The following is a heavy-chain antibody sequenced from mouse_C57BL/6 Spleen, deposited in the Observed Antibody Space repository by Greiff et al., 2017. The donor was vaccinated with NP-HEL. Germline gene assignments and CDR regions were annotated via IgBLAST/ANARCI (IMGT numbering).Heavy chain of an antibody. CDR3: TREGSSGHPYAMDY. CDR1: GFTFSSYA. V-gene: IGHV5-9-1*02. Sequence: EVKLMESGEGLVKPGGSLKLSCAASGFTFSSYAMSWVRQTPEKRLEWVAYISSGGDYIYYADTVKGRFTISRDNARNTLYLQMSSLKSEDTAMYYCTREGSSGHPYAMDYWGQGTSVTVSS. D-gene: IGHD3-2*02. J-gene: IGHJ4*01. CDR2: ISSGGDYI.